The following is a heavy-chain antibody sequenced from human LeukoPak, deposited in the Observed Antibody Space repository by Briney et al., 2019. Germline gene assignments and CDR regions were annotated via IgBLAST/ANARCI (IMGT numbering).Heavy chain of an antibody. D-gene: IGHD5-18*01. CDR1: GGSFSGYY. Sequence: PSETLSLTCAVYGGSFSGYYWSWIRQPPGKGLEWIGEINHSGSTNYNPSLKSRVTISVDTSKNQFSLKLSSVTAADTAVYYCARVARGYSYGPYYYYYYYMDVWGKGTTVTVSS. V-gene: IGHV4-34*01. CDR3: ARVARGYSYGPYYYYYYYMDV. CDR2: INHSGST. J-gene: IGHJ6*03.